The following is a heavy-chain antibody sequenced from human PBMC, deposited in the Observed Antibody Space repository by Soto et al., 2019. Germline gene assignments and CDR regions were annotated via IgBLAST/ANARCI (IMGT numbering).Heavy chain of an antibody. Sequence: QVQLVQSGPEVRMPGASVKVSCKTSGYTFTAYGLAWLRQAPGQRPEWMGWVSTNDDRTNYVQKFQGRVTMTTDRSTTTTSMELRSLRADDTAVFYCARELNTESSAYYSFAFWGQGTLVTVSS. V-gene: IGHV1-18*01. CDR3: ARELNTESSAYYSFAF. CDR2: VSTNDDRT. J-gene: IGHJ4*02. CDR1: GYTFTAYG. D-gene: IGHD3-22*01.